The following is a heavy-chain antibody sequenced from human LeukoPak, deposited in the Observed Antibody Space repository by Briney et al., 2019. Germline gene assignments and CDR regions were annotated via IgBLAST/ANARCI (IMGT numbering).Heavy chain of an antibody. CDR1: GGSVSSGSYY. Sequence: ETLSLTCTISGGSVSSGSYYWSWVRQAPGKGLEWVSYISSSSTTIYYADSVKGRFTISRDNAKNSLYLQMNSLRDEDTAVYYCASAPYYTNNYWGQGTLVTVSS. CDR2: ISSSSTTI. CDR3: ASAPYYTNNY. D-gene: IGHD2-8*01. V-gene: IGHV3-48*02. J-gene: IGHJ4*02.